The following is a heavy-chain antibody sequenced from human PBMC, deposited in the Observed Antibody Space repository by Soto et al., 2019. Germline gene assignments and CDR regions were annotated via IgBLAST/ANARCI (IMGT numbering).Heavy chain of an antibody. CDR2: IYYSGST. V-gene: IGHV4-59*08. J-gene: IGHJ4*02. Sequence: SETLRLTWTASGGTISSYCWSWIRQPPGKGLEWIGYIYYSGSTNYNASLKSRVTRSLDTSKNQFSLKLSAVTAADASLYYCARQDSGYDPFDYWGQGTLVTVSS. CDR1: GGTISSYC. CDR3: ARQDSGYDPFDY. D-gene: IGHD5-12*01.